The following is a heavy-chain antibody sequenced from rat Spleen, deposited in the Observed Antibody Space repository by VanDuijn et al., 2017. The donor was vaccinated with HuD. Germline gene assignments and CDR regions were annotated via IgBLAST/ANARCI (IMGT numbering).Heavy chain of an antibody. V-gene: IGHV5-29*01. J-gene: IGHJ2*01. CDR3: ARASWDDFDY. Sequence: EVQLVESGGGFVQPGRSLKLSCAASGFTFSNYGMAWVSQTPTKGLEWVGSITYDGSGTYYRDSVRGRFTISRDDSKSTLYLQMDNLRSEDTATYDCARASWDDFDYWGQGVMVTVSS. CDR2: ITYDGSGT. CDR1: GFTFSNYG. D-gene: IGHD1-12*01.